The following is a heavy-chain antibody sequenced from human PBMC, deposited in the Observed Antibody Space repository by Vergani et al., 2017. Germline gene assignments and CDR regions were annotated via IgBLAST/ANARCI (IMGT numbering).Heavy chain of an antibody. D-gene: IGHD1-26*01. CDR2: INHSGST. Sequence: QVQLQQWGAGLLKPSETLSLTCAVYGGSFSGYYWSWIRQPPGKGLEWIGEINHSGSTNYNPSLKSRVTISVDTSKNQFSLKLSSVTAADTAVYYCAKDRGSYVHDAFDIWGQGTMVTVSS. V-gene: IGHV4-34*01. CDR1: GGSFSGYY. J-gene: IGHJ3*02. CDR3: AKDRGSYVHDAFDI.